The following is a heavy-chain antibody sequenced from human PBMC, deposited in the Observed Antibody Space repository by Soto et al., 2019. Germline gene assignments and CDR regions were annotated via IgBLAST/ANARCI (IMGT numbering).Heavy chain of an antibody. D-gene: IGHD5-18*01. V-gene: IGHV3-30*18. Sequence: QVQLVESGGGVVQPGRSLRLSCAASGFTFSSYGMHWVRQAPGKGLEWVAVISYDGSNKYYADSVKGRFTISRDNSKNTLYLQMNSLRAEDTAVYYCAKADRGYSLPVDYWGQGTLVTVSS. CDR2: ISYDGSNK. CDR3: AKADRGYSLPVDY. J-gene: IGHJ4*02. CDR1: GFTFSSYG.